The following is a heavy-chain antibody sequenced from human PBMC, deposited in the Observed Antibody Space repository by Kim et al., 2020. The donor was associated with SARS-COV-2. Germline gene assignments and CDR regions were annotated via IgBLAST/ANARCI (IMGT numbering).Heavy chain of an antibody. CDR1: GFTFSSYS. V-gene: IGHV3-48*02. J-gene: IGHJ4*02. Sequence: RGSLRLSCAASGFTFSSYSMNWVRQAPGKGLEWVSYISSSSSTIYYADSVKGRFTISRDNAKNSLYLQMNSLRDEDTAVYYCARDLDYDFWSGYYSVFDYWGQGTLVTVSS. CDR3: ARDLDYDFWSGYYSVFDY. D-gene: IGHD3-3*01. CDR2: ISSSSSTI.